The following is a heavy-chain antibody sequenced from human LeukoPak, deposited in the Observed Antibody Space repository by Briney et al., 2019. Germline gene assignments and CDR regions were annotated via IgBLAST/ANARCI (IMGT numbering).Heavy chain of an antibody. CDR2: ISGSGGST. Sequence: GGSLRLSCAASGFTFSSYAMSWVRQAPGKGLEWVSGISGSGGSTYYPDSVKGRFTISRDNSKNTLYLQMNSLRAEDTAVYYCAKEDIVVVPGSRGAFDIWGQGTMVTVSP. CDR1: GFTFSSYA. J-gene: IGHJ3*02. CDR3: AKEDIVVVPGSRGAFDI. D-gene: IGHD2-2*01. V-gene: IGHV3-23*01.